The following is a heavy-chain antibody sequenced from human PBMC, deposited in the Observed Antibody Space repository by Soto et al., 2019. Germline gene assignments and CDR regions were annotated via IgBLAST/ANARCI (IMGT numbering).Heavy chain of an antibody. V-gene: IGHV4-34*01. J-gene: IGHJ5*02. D-gene: IGHD6-13*01. CDR1: GGSFSGYY. CDR3: ASLPGIAAAGTFVWFDP. CDR2: INHSGST. Sequence: TSETLSLTCAVYGGSFSGYYWSWIRQPPGKGLEWIGEINHSGSTNYNPSLKSRVTISVDTSKNQFSLKLSSVTAADTAVYYCASLPGIAAAGTFVWFDPWGQGTLVTVSS.